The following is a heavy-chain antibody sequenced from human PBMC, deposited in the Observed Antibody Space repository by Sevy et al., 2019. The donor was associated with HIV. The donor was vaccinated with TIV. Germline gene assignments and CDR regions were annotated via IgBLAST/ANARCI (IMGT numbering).Heavy chain of an antibody. CDR2: SYISGST. Sequence: SETLSLTCTVSGGSISDYYWTWIRRPTGKGLEWLGRSYISGSTEYTPSLKSRVSMSLDTSKNTFSLKLTSMTAADTAVYYCARGPQSCNSVSCYSALSWGQGILVTVSS. J-gene: IGHJ4*02. CDR1: GGSISDYY. V-gene: IGHV4-4*07. D-gene: IGHD2-15*01. CDR3: ARGPQSCNSVSCYSALS.